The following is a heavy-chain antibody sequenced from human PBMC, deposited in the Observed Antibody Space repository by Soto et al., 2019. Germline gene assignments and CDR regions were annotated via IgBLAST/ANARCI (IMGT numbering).Heavy chain of an antibody. CDR3: ARAPVAYNWFDS. D-gene: IGHD2-15*01. V-gene: IGHV3-15*05. CDR1: GFTFSKAW. Sequence: GGSLRLSCAASGFTFSKAWMSWVRQAPGKGLEWVARIRSKTDDETTDYAAPVRGRFTISRDNAKDTVYLQMNSLKAEDTAMYYCARAPVAYNWFDSWGQGILVTVSS. CDR2: IRSKTDDETT. J-gene: IGHJ5*01.